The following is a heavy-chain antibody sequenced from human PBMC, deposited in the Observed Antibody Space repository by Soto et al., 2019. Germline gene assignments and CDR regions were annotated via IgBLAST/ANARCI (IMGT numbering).Heavy chain of an antibody. CDR3: ATETTSITMIVAPHFDY. CDR2: IWYDGSNK. CDR1: GFTFSSYG. D-gene: IGHD3-22*01. V-gene: IGHV3-33*01. Sequence: QVQLVESGGGVVQPGRSLRLSCAASGFTFSSYGMHWVRQAPGKGLEWVAVIWYDGSNKYYADSVKGRCTISRDNSKNTLYLQMIGLRAEDTAVYYCATETTSITMIVAPHFDYGGQGTLVTVSS. J-gene: IGHJ4*02.